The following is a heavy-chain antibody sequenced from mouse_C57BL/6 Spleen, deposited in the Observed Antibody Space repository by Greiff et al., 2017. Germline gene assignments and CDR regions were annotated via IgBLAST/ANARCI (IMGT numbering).Heavy chain of an antibody. V-gene: IGHV5-6*02. CDR1: GFTFSSYG. CDR3: ARHKSGYERYAMDY. Sequence: EVKVEESGGDLVKPGGSLTLSCAASGFTFSSYGLSWVRQTPDKRLEWVATISSGGSYTYYPDSVKGRFTISRDNAKNTLYLQMSSLKSEDTDMYDCARHKSGYERYAMDYWGQGTSVTVSS. CDR2: ISSGGSYT. D-gene: IGHD1-3*01. J-gene: IGHJ4*01.